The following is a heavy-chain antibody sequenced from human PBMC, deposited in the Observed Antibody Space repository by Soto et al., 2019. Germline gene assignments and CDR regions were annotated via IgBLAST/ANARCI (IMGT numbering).Heavy chain of an antibody. CDR1: GFTFNSYT. CDR3: AKARCTGNSCYVPDY. V-gene: IGHV3-23*01. Sequence: GGSLRLSCAASGFTFNSYTMAWVRQAPGKGLEWVSSISGSGSSPSYADSVQGRFIIYRDNSRTTLSLQMNSLRAEDTATYYCAKARCTGNSCYVPDYWGHRSLVTVSS. D-gene: IGHD2-8*02. CDR2: ISGSGSSP. J-gene: IGHJ4*01.